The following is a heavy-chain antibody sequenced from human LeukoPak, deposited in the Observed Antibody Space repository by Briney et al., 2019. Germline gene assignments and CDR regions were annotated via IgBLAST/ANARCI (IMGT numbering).Heavy chain of an antibody. CDR3: ARDRYYGSGSYQNAGGCFES. J-gene: IGHJ4*02. CDR1: GFTFSTYA. Sequence: GRSLRLSCAASGFTFSTYAMHWVRQGPGKGLEWVAVISYDGSNKYYADSVKGRFTISRDNSKNTLYLQMSSLSAEDTAVYYCARDRYYGSGSYQNAGGCFESWGQGTLVTVSS. CDR2: ISYDGSNK. V-gene: IGHV3-30-3*01. D-gene: IGHD3-10*01.